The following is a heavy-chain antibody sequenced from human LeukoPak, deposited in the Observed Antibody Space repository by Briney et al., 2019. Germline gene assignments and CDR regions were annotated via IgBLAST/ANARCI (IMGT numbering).Heavy chain of an antibody. V-gene: IGHV4-30-4*08. D-gene: IGHD4-23*01. CDR3: AADGGNSGGGFDY. CDR1: GCTISSNNYH. J-gene: IGHJ4*02. Sequence: PSQTLTLTCTVSGCTISSNNYHWSRQPPPQGQGREWIVYIYYSGGTFYNPSVKSRVTISVDTSKNQFSLNLSSVTAADTAVYYCAADGGNSGGGFDYWGQGTLVTVSS. CDR2: IYYSGGT.